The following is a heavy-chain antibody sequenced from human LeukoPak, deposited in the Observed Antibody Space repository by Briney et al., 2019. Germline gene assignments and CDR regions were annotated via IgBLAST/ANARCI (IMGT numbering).Heavy chain of an antibody. CDR1: GFTFSSYA. J-gene: IGHJ4*02. D-gene: IGHD2-2*01. Sequence: GGSLRLSCTASGFTFSSYAMSWVRQGPGKGLEWVSAISGSGGSTYYADSVKGRFTISRDNSKNTLYLQMNSLRAEDTAVYYCAKSIVVVPAASLYYFDYWGQGTLVTVSS. V-gene: IGHV3-23*01. CDR3: AKSIVVVPAASLYYFDY. CDR2: ISGSGGST.